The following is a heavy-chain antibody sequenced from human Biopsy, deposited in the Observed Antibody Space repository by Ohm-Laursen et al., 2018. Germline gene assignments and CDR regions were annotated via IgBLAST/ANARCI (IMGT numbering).Heavy chain of an antibody. D-gene: IGHD3-10*01. CDR2: ISSSSDNI. CDR3: ARARGSSGIATIYYYGMDV. V-gene: IGHV3-21*01. J-gene: IGHJ6*02. Sequence: GSLRLSCAASGFSVSSYDMNWVRQTPGKGLEWVSTISSSSDNIYYVDSVKGRFTISRDNAKNSLYLQMNSLRAEDTAVYYCARARGSSGIATIYYYGMDVWGQGTTVTVSS. CDR1: GFSVSSYD.